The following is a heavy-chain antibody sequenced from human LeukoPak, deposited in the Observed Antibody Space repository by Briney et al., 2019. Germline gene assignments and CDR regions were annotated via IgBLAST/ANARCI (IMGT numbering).Heavy chain of an antibody. J-gene: IGHJ4*02. V-gene: IGHV4-4*07. CDR3: ARVSSTCGWYALDY. D-gene: IGHD6-19*01. CDR1: GGSINNYY. CDR2: IYSTGTT. Sequence: PSEALSLTCSVSGGSINNYYWNWIRQPAGKGLEWIGRIYSTGTTNYNPSLKSRVTMSVDTSKNQLSLKLTSVSAADTAVYYCARVSSTCGWYALDYWGQGTLVTVSS.